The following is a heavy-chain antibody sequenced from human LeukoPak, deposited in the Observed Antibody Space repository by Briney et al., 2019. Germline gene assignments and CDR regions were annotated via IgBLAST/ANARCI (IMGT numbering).Heavy chain of an antibody. V-gene: IGHV3-23*01. J-gene: IGHJ4*02. D-gene: IGHD3-10*01. Sequence: GGTLRLSCAASGFSFSNYGMNWVRQAPGKGLEWVSGIIGSGGTTYYADSVKGRFTISRDNSKNTLYLQMNSLRVEDTAVYYCAKIGDYYGSGSYPFYFDYWGQGTLVTVSS. CDR1: GFSFSNYG. CDR3: AKIGDYYGSGSYPFYFDY. CDR2: IIGSGGTT.